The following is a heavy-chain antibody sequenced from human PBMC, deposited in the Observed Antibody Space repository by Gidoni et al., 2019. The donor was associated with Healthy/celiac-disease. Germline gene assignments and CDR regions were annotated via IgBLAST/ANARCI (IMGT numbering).Heavy chain of an antibody. CDR3: AKSAMPRCFDL. Sequence: EVQLLESGGGLVQPGGSLSLSCAAPGFTFRSYAMIWVRKAPGKGLEWVSAISGSGGSTYYADSVKGRFTISRDNSKNTLYLQMNSLRAEDTAVYYCAKSAMPRCFDLWGRGTLVTVSS. V-gene: IGHV3-23*01. CDR1: GFTFRSYA. D-gene: IGHD2-2*01. CDR2: ISGSGGST. J-gene: IGHJ2*01.